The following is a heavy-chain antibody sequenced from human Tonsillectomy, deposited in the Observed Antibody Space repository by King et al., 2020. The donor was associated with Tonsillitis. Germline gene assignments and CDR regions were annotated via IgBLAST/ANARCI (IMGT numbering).Heavy chain of an antibody. CDR2: VYNTGGT. V-gene: IGHV4-59*11. CDR1: GDSISSHL. Sequence: VQLQESGPGLVKPSETLSLTCTVSGDSISSHLWSWMRQPPGKRLEWIGYVYNTGGTDYNPPLKRRVTMSLDTSKNQFSLKLTSVTAADTAVYYCESRGYWGQGTLVTV. CDR3: ESRGY. J-gene: IGHJ4*02.